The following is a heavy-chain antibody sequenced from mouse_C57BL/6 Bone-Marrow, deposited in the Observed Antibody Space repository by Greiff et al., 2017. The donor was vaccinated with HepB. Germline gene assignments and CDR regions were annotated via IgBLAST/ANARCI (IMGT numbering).Heavy chain of an antibody. Sequence: EVQLVESGGGLVKPGGSLKLSCAASGFTFSDYGMHWVRQAPEKGLEWVAYLSSGSSTIYYADTVKGRFTISRDNAKNTLVLQMTSLRYEDTAMYYCASDYGGLAYWGQGTLVTVSA. J-gene: IGHJ3*01. CDR3: ASDYGGLAY. D-gene: IGHD2-4*01. CDR1: GFTFSDYG. CDR2: LSSGSSTI. V-gene: IGHV5-17*01.